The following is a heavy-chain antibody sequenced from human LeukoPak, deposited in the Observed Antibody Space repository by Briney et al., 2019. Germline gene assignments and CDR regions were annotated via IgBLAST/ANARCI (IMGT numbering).Heavy chain of an antibody. CDR2: IYYSGNT. CDR3: ARLLGGYNFGYDFRSIDY. CDR1: GGSINAYY. V-gene: IGHV4-39*01. J-gene: IGHJ4*02. D-gene: IGHD3-3*01. Sequence: SETLSLTCTVSGGSINAYYWSWIRQPPGKGLEWIGTIYYSGNTYYNSSLNGRVSISVDTSKNQFSLKLSSMTAADTSVYYCARLLGGYNFGYDFRSIDYWGQGTLVTVSS.